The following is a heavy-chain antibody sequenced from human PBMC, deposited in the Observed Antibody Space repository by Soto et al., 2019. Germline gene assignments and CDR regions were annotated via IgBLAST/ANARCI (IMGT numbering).Heavy chain of an antibody. Sequence: QVQLVESGGGVVQPGRSLRLSCAASGFTFSSYGMHWVRQAPGKGLEWVAVISYDGSNKYYADSVKGRFTISRDNSKNTLYLQMNSLRAEDTAVYYCAKYVDTAMATLFDYWGQGTLVTVSS. CDR1: GFTFSSYG. V-gene: IGHV3-30*18. J-gene: IGHJ4*02. CDR3: AKYVDTAMATLFDY. D-gene: IGHD5-18*01. CDR2: ISYDGSNK.